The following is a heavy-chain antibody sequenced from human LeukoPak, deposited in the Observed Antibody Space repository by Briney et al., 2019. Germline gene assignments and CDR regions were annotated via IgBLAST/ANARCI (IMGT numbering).Heavy chain of an antibody. CDR3: ARQWLPNYYFDY. Sequence: GGSLRLSCAASEFTFSNNWMSWVRQAPGKGPEWVANIKQDGSEKYYVDSVKGRFTISRDNAKNSLYLQMNSLRAEDTAVYYCARQWLPNYYFDYWGQGTLVTVSS. V-gene: IGHV3-7*01. J-gene: IGHJ4*02. CDR1: EFTFSNNW. D-gene: IGHD5-24*01. CDR2: IKQDGSEK.